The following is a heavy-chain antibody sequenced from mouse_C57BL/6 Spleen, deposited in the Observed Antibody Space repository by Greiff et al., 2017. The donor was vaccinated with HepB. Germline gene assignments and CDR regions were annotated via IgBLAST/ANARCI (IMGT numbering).Heavy chain of an antibody. CDR3: ARYRGSSYDYAMDY. CDR1: GYTFTDYY. J-gene: IGHJ4*01. D-gene: IGHD1-1*01. V-gene: IGHV1-19*01. CDR2: INPYNGGT. Sequence: DVKLQESGPVLVKPGASVKMSCKASGYTFTDYYMNWVKQSHGKSLEWIGVINPYNGGTSYNQKFKGKATLTVDKSSSTAYMELNSLTSEDSAVYYCARYRGSSYDYAMDYWGQGTSVTVSS.